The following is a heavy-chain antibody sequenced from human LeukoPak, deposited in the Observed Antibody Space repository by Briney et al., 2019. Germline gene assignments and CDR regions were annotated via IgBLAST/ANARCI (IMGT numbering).Heavy chain of an antibody. CDR1: GFTFSSYA. D-gene: IGHD3-10*01. CDR2: ISGSGGST. CDR3: AKGRGGYNYYYYMDV. J-gene: IGHJ6*03. V-gene: IGHV3-23*01. Sequence: GGSLRLSCAASGFTFSSYAMSWVRQAPGKGLEWVSAISGSGGSTYYADSVKGRFTTSRDNSKNTLYLQMNSLRAEDTAVYYCAKGRGGYNYYYYMDVWGKGTTVTVSS.